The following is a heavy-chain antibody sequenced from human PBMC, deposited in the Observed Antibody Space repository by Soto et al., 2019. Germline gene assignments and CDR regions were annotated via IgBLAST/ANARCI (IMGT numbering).Heavy chain of an antibody. J-gene: IGHJ4*02. CDR2: IYYSGST. V-gene: IGHV4-59*01. CDR3: ARLGSYFDY. Sequence: SETLSLTCAVPGGYISSYYWSWIRQPPGKGLEWIGYIYYSGSTNYNPSLKSRVTISVDTSKNQFSLKLSSVTAADTAVYYCARLGSYFDYWGQGTLVTVSS. CDR1: GGYISSYY.